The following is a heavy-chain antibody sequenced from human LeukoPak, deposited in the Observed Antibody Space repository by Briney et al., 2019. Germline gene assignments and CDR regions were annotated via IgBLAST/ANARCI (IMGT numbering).Heavy chain of an antibody. CDR1: GFTFSSFE. Sequence: GGSLRLSCAASGFTFSSFEMNWVRQAPGKGVEWLSYISGSGSTFYYADSVRGRFTISRDNAKNSLYLQMNSLRADDTAVYYCAREISSGWLDAFDIWGQRTMVTVSS. J-gene: IGHJ3*02. V-gene: IGHV3-48*03. D-gene: IGHD6-19*01. CDR3: AREISSGWLDAFDI. CDR2: ISGSGSTF.